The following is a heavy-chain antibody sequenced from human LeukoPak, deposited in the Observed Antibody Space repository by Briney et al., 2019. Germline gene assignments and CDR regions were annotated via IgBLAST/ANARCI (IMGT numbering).Heavy chain of an antibody. CDR3: ARGPPGGYYYYMDV. V-gene: IGHV3-11*04. J-gene: IGHJ6*03. D-gene: IGHD2-15*01. Sequence: GGSLRLSCAASGFTFSDYYMSWIRQAPGKGLEWVSYISSSSSTIYYADSAKGRFTISRDNAKNSLYLQMNSLRAEDTAVYYCARGPPGGYYYYMDVWGKGTTVTVSS. CDR1: GFTFSDYY. CDR2: ISSSSSTI.